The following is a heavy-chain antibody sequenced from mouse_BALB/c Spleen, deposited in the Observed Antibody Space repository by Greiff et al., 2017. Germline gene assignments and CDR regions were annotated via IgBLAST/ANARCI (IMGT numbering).Heavy chain of an antibody. CDR1: GFTFSSFG. D-gene: IGHD1-1*01. CDR2: ISSGSSTI. V-gene: IGHV5-17*02. CDR3: ARRFYYYGSSYDAMDY. Sequence: EVKLVESGGGLVQPGGSRKLSCAASGFTFSSFGMHWVRQAPEKGLEWVAYISSGSSTIYYADTVKGRFTISRDNPKNTLFLQMTSLRSEDTAMYYCARRFYYYGSSYDAMDYWGQGTSVTVSS. J-gene: IGHJ4*01.